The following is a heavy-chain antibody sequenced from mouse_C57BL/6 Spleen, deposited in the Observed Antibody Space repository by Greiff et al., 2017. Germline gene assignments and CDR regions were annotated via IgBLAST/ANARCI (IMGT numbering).Heavy chain of an antibody. V-gene: IGHV1-15*01. CDR2: IDPETGGT. D-gene: IGHD1-1*01. CDR1: GYTFTDYE. J-gene: IGHJ2*01. CDR3: TREVLRYYFDY. Sequence: QVQLKESGAELVRPGASVTLSCKASGYTFTDYEMHWVKQTPVHGLEWIGAIDPETGGTAYNQKVKGKAILTADKSSSTAYMELRDLTSEDSAVYYCTREVLRYYFDYWGQGTTLTVSS.